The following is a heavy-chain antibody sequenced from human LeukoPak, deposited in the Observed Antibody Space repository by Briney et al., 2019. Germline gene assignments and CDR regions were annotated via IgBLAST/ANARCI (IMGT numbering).Heavy chain of an antibody. CDR3: ARHLVRYYYYGMDV. J-gene: IGHJ6*02. Sequence: GESLKISCKGSGYSFTSYWISWVRQMPGEGLEWMGRIDPSDSYTNYSPSFQGHVTISVDKSISTAYLQWSSLKASDTAMYYCARHLVRYYYYGMDVWGQGTTVTVSS. CDR2: IDPSDSYT. V-gene: IGHV5-10-1*01. CDR1: GYSFTSYW. D-gene: IGHD6-6*01.